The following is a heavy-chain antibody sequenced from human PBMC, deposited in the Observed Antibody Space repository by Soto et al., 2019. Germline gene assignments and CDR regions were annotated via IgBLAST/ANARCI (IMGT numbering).Heavy chain of an antibody. J-gene: IGHJ4*02. CDR3: GRGRSGQIVVFY. CDR2: IGPESGAT. Sequence: ASVKVSCKASGYTFTGHYIHWVRQAPEQGPEWMGEIGPESGATRYAEKFQGRVTMTRDTSITTVYMELKNLSPDDTAVYYCGRGRSGQIVVFYWGQGTPATVYS. CDR1: GYTFTGHY. V-gene: IGHV1-2*02. D-gene: IGHD1-26*01.